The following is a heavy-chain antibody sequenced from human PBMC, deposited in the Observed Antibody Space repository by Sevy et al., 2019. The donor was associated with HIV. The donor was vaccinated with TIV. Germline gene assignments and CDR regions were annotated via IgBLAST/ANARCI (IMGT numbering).Heavy chain of an antibody. CDR1: GFTFTDYW. CDR2: IKQDGSEK. CDR3: AREVGGYNWRPYYFDS. D-gene: IGHD5-12*01. V-gene: IGHV3-7*01. Sequence: GGSLRLSCAASGFTFTDYWMSWVRQTPGKGPEWVATIKQDGSEKYYVDSVKGRFAISRDNGKNSVSLQMNSLRAEDTALYYCAREVGGYNWRPYYFDSWGQGTLVTVSS. J-gene: IGHJ4*02.